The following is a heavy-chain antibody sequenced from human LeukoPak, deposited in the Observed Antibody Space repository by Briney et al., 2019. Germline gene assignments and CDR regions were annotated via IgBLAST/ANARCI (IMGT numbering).Heavy chain of an antibody. CDR1: GYSISSGYY. CDR2: IYHSGST. D-gene: IGHD2-2*01. V-gene: IGHV4-38-2*01. Sequence: SEPLSLTCAVSGYSISSGYYWGWVRQPPGKGLEWIGSIYHSGSTYYNPPLKSRVTISVDTSKNQFSLKLSSVTAADTAVYYCASAVVPAAAFDIWGEGTMVTVSS. CDR3: ASAVVPAAAFDI. J-gene: IGHJ3*02.